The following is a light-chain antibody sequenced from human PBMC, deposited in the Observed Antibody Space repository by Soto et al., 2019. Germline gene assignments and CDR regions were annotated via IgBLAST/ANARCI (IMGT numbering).Light chain of an antibody. CDR3: ATWDSSLSAGL. V-gene: IGLV1-51*02. Sequence: QSVLTQPPSVSAAPGQKVTISCTGSRSNTGNNYVSWYQQLPGTAPKLLIYENDKRPSGIPDRFSGSKSGTSATLGITGLQTGDEADYYCATWDSSLSAGLFGTGTKVTAL. CDR1: RSNTGNNY. J-gene: IGLJ1*01. CDR2: END.